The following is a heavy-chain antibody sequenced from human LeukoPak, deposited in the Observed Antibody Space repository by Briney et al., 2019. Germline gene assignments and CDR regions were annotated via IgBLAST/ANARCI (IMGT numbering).Heavy chain of an antibody. Sequence: SETLSLTCTVSGGSISSYYWSWIRQPPGKGLEWMGYIYYSGSTNYNPSLKSRVTISVDTSKNQFSLKLSSVTAADTAVYYCARAPAYCSSTSCYAGGIDYWGQGTLVTVSS. D-gene: IGHD2-2*01. J-gene: IGHJ4*02. CDR1: GGSISSYY. V-gene: IGHV4-59*01. CDR3: ARAPAYCSSTSCYAGGIDY. CDR2: IYYSGST.